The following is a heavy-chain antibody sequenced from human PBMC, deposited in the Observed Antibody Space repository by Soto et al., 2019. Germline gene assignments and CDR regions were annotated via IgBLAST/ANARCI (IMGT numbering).Heavy chain of an antibody. V-gene: IGHV4-30-4*01. D-gene: IGHD3-3*01. CDR2: MHDSGTT. J-gene: IGHJ4*02. Sequence: TSETLSLTCSVSGASVTSGDYYWNWIRQTPGTGLEWLGYMHDSGTTSYNPSLKSRVTISRDTSKNQFSLKLTSVSVADTAVYFCARGGLYDLWSGLFDWGQGIRVTVSS. CDR3: ARGGLYDLWSGLFD. CDR1: GASVTSGDYY.